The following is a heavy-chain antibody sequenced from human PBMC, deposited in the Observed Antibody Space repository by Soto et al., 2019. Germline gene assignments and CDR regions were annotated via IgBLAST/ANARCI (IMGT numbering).Heavy chain of an antibody. Sequence: QITLKESGPTLVKPTQTLTLTCTFSGFSLSSTRMAVGCIRQPPGKALEWLALISWYDDKRYSPFLKSRLTITKDPSKIQVVLTMSNMAPVDTARYYCTHIVVAGLGYYFDYWGQGTLVTVSS. CDR3: THIVVAGLGYYFDY. J-gene: IGHJ4*02. V-gene: IGHV2-5*01. D-gene: IGHD6-19*01. CDR1: GFSLSSTRMA. CDR2: ISWYDDK.